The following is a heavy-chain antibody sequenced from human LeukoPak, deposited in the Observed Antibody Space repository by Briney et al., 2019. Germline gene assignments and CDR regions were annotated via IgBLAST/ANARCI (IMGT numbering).Heavy chain of an antibody. CDR1: GGSIRDYY. Sequence: SETLSLTCAVYGGSIRDYYWSWIRQPPGKGLEWIGGISSSGNTYYNPSLKSRITIPIDTSKNHFSLKLSSVTAADTAVYYCARLGAGPTYYDFWSGYSSFYFDYWGQGTLVTVSS. J-gene: IGHJ4*02. CDR2: ISSSGNT. CDR3: ARLGAGPTYYDFWSGYSSFYFDY. V-gene: IGHV4-34*01. D-gene: IGHD3-3*01.